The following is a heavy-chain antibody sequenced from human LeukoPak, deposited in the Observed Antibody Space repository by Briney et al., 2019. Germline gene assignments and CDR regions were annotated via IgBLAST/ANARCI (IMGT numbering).Heavy chain of an antibody. CDR3: ARELRGYSYGSVAEYFQH. V-gene: IGHV4-39*07. D-gene: IGHD5-18*01. J-gene: IGHJ1*01. CDR1: GGSISSSSYY. CDR2: IYYSGST. Sequence: SETLSLTCTVSGGSISSSSYYWGWIRQPPGKGLEWIGSIYYSGSTYYNPSLKSRVTISVDTSKNQFSLKLSSVTAADTAVYYCARELRGYSYGSVAEYFQHWGQGTLVTVSS.